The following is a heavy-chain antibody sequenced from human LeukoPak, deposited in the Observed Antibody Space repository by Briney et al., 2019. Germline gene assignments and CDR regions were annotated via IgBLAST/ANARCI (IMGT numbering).Heavy chain of an antibody. D-gene: IGHD3-10*01. CDR2: IIPIFGTA. CDR1: GGTFSSYA. Sequence: SVKVSCKASGGTFSSYAISWVRQAPGQGLEWMGGIIPIFGTANYAQKFQGRVTITADESTSTAYMELSSLRFEDTAVYYCARGYRWFGPTGGFDPWGQGTLVTVSS. V-gene: IGHV1-69*13. J-gene: IGHJ5*02. CDR3: ARGYRWFGPTGGFDP.